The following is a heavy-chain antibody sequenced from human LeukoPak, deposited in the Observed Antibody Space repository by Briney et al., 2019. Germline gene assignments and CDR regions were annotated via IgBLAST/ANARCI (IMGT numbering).Heavy chain of an antibody. CDR2: ISGSGGST. J-gene: IGHJ1*01. V-gene: IGHV3-23*01. D-gene: IGHD4-17*01. CDR3: AKSGGMTTVTHPRYFQH. CDR1: GFTISSYA. Sequence: GGSLRLSCAASGFTISSYAISWVRQAPGKGLEWVSAISGSGGSTYYADSVKGRFTISRDNSKNTLYLQMNSLRAEDTAVYYCAKSGGMTTVTHPRYFQHWGQGTLVTVSS.